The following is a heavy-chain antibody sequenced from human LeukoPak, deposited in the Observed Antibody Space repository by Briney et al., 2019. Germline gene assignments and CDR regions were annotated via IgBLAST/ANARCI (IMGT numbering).Heavy chain of an antibody. V-gene: IGHV3-30-3*01. Sequence: GGSLRLSCAASGFTFSSYAMHWVRQAPGKGLEWVAVISYDGSNKYYADSVKGRFTISRDNSKNTLYLQMNSLRAEDTAVYYCAREAEYSSGWYRVLSTPVDYWGQGTLVTVSS. D-gene: IGHD6-19*01. CDR1: GFTFSSYA. J-gene: IGHJ4*02. CDR2: ISYDGSNK. CDR3: AREAEYSSGWYRVLSTPVDY.